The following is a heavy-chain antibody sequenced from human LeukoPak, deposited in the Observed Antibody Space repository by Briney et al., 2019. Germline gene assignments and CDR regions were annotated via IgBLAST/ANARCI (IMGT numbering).Heavy chain of an antibody. D-gene: IGHD1-20*01. V-gene: IGHV3-23*01. CDR3: AKVKWKLIGYFDY. Sequence: GGSLRLSCAASGFTFSSYAMSWVRRAPGKGLEWVSAISGSGGSTYYADSVKGRFTISRDNSKNTLFLQMNSLRAEDTAVYFCAKVKWKLIGYFDYWGQGTLVTVSS. CDR2: ISGSGGST. J-gene: IGHJ4*02. CDR1: GFTFSSYA.